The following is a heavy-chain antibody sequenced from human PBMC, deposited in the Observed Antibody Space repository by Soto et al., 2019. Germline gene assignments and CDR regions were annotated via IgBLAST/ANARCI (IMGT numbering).Heavy chain of an antibody. CDR2: IDPSDSYT. J-gene: IGHJ6*02. D-gene: IGHD3-16*01. CDR1: GYSFTSYW. Sequence: GESLKISCQGSGYSFTSYWISWVRQMPGKRLEWMGRIDPSDSYTNYSPSCQGHVTISADKSISTAYLQWSSLKASDTAMYYCARQGVQRSYYYYYYGMDVWGQGTTVTVSS. CDR3: ARQGVQRSYYYYYYGMDV. V-gene: IGHV5-10-1*01.